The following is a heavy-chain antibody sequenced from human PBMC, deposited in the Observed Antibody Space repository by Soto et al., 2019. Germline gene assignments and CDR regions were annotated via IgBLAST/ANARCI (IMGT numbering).Heavy chain of an antibody. D-gene: IGHD2-2*01. Sequence: GGSLRLSCAASGFTFSSYGMHWVRQAPGKGLEWVAVISYDGSNKYYADSVKGRFTISRDNSKNTLYLQMNSLRAEDTAVYYCAKDKGSSTLRNSDVRGYGMDVWGQGTTVTVSS. CDR3: AKDKGSSTLRNSDVRGYGMDV. J-gene: IGHJ6*02. CDR2: ISYDGSNK. CDR1: GFTFSSYG. V-gene: IGHV3-30*18.